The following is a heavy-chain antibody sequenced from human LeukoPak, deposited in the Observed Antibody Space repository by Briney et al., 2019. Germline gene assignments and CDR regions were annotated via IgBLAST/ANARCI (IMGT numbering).Heavy chain of an antibody. CDR2: INPNSGGT. D-gene: IGHD1-26*01. CDR3: ARGAFIVGATTGLDP. J-gene: IGHJ5*02. V-gene: IGHV1-2*02. Sequence: GASVKVSCKASGYTFTGYYMHWVRQAPGQGLEWMGWINPNSGGTNYAQKFQGRVTMTRDTSISTAYMELSRLRSDDTAVYYCARGAFIVGATTGLDPWGQGTLVTVSS. CDR1: GYTFTGYY.